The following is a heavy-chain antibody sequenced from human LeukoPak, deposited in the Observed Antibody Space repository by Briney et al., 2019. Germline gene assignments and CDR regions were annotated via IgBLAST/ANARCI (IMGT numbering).Heavy chain of an antibody. CDR1: GFIFSDYY. Sequence: GGSLRLSCPASGFIFSDYYMSWIRQAPGKGLEWVSYISSSSSYINYADSVKGRFTISRDNAKNTLYLQMDSLRAEDTAVYYCAKNFGTGSPFYDYWGQETLVTVSS. J-gene: IGHJ4*02. V-gene: IGHV3-11*03. CDR2: ISSSSSYI. CDR3: AKNFGTGSPFYDY. D-gene: IGHD2/OR15-2a*01.